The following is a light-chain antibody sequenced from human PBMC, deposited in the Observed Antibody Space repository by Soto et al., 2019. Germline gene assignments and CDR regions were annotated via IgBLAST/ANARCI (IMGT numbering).Light chain of an antibody. CDR1: QSVSSSY. CDR2: GAS. V-gene: IGKV3-20*01. J-gene: IGKJ1*01. Sequence: EIVLTQSPGTLPLSPGERATLSCRASQSVSSSYLAWYQQKPGQAPRLLIYGASSRATGIPDRFSGSVSGTDFTLTISRLEPEDFAVYYCQQYGSSSWTFGQGTKVEIK. CDR3: QQYGSSSWT.